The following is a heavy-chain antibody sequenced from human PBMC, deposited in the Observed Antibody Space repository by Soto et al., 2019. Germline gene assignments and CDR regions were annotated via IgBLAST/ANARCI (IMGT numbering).Heavy chain of an antibody. V-gene: IGHV1-8*02. J-gene: IGHJ5*02. CDR2: IIPNSGNT. CDR3: ASGHDFPVNCFDP. CDR1: GGTFSSYA. D-gene: IGHD3-3*01. Sequence: ASVKVSCKASGGTFSSYAISWVRQAPGQGLEWMGWIIPNSGNTSYARKFQGRVTMTRNTSISTAYMGLSSLSAEDTAVYYCASGHDFPVNCFDPWGQGTLVTVSS.